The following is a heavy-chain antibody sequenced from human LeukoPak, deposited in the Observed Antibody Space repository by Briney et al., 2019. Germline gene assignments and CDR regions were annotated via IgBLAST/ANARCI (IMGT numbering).Heavy chain of an antibody. Sequence: GGSLRLSCAASGFTFSSYSMNWVRQAPGKGLEWVSSISSSSSYIYYADSVKGRFTISRDNAKNSLYLQMNSLRAEDTAVCYCARGLSIAARPSPFDYWGQGTLVTVSS. J-gene: IGHJ4*02. CDR1: GFTFSSYS. V-gene: IGHV3-21*01. D-gene: IGHD6-6*01. CDR2: ISSSSSYI. CDR3: ARGLSIAARPSPFDY.